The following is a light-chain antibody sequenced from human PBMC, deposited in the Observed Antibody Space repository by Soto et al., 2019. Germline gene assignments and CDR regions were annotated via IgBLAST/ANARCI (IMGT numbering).Light chain of an antibody. J-gene: IGKJ5*01. Sequence: EIVMTQSPPTLSVSPGERAALSCRASQSISYNLAWYQQKPGQAPRLLIYGASTRATDIPARFSGSGSGTEFTLTISSLQSEDFAVYYCQQYNNWPAITFGQGTRLEIK. CDR3: QQYNNWPAIT. CDR2: GAS. V-gene: IGKV3D-15*01. CDR1: QSISYN.